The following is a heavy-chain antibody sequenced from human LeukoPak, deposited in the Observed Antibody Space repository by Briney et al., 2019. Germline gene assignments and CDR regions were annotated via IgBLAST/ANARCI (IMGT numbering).Heavy chain of an antibody. D-gene: IGHD6-19*01. CDR1: GGSISSYY. V-gene: IGHV4-59*12. CDR2: IYYSGST. CDR3: QVGVAGTVDY. Sequence: SETLSLTCTVSGGSISSYYWSWIRQPPGKGLEWIGYIYYSGSTNYNPSLKSRVTISVDTSKNQFSLKLSSVTAADTAVYYCQVGVAGTVDYWGQGTLVTVSS. J-gene: IGHJ4*02.